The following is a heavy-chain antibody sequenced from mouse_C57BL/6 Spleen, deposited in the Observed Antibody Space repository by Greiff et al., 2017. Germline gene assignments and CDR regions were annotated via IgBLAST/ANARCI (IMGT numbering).Heavy chain of an antibody. J-gene: IGHJ2*01. CDR2: INPNNGGT. Sequence: VQLQQSGPELVKPGASVKISCKASGYTFTDYYMNWVKQSHGKSLEWIGDINPNNGGTSYNQKFKGKATLTVDKSSSTAYMELRSLTSEDSAVYYCARRTVSPYFDYWGESTTLTVSS. V-gene: IGHV1-26*01. CDR1: GYTFTDYY. CDR3: ARRTVSPYFDY. D-gene: IGHD1-1*01.